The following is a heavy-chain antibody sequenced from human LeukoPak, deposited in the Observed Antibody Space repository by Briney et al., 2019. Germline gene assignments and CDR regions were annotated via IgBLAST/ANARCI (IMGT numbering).Heavy chain of an antibody. CDR1: GFTFSRYW. CDR3: ARQRYADY. D-gene: IGHD3-9*01. V-gene: IGHV3-7*01. CDR2: IKEDGSEN. Sequence: GGSLRLSCAASGFTFSRYWMTWVRQAPGKGLEWVANIKEDGSENSYVESVKGRFTISRDNAKNSLYLQLNSLRAEDTAVYFCARQRYADYWGQGTLVTVSS. J-gene: IGHJ4*02.